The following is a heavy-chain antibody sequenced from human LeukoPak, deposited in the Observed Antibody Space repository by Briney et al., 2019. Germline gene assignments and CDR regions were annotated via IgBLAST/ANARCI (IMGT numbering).Heavy chain of an antibody. V-gene: IGHV4-30-2*01. CDR2: NNHSEST. CDR1: GDSISRGGYY. D-gene: IGHD6-13*01. CDR3: AGCIAAAGRDYYYYGMDV. J-gene: IGHJ6*02. Sequence: SQTLSLTCAVSGDSISRGGYYWSWIRQPPGKGLEWIGENNHSESTNYNPSLKSRVTISVDTSKNQFSLKLSSVTAADTAVYYCAGCIAAAGRDYYYYGMDVWGQGTTVTVSS.